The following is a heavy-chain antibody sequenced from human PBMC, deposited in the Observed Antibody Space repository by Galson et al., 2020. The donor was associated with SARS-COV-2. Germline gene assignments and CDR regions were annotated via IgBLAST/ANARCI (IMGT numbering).Heavy chain of an antibody. CDR3: TTGYLLPNYDSSGYAPYKYYFDY. D-gene: IGHD3-22*01. CDR1: GFTFSNAW. V-gene: IGHV3-15*07. CDR2: IKSKTDGGTT. J-gene: IGHJ4*02. Sequence: GGSLRLSCAASGFTFSNAWMNWVRQAPGKGLEWVGRIKSKTDGGTTDYAAPVKGRFTISRDDSKNTLYLQMNSLKTEDTAVYYCTTGYLLPNYDSSGYAPYKYYFDYWGQGTLVTVSS.